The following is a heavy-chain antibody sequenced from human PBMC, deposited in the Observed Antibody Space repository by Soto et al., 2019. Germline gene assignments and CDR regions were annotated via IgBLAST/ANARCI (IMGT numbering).Heavy chain of an antibody. CDR2: IIPIFGTA. CDR3: ARDRGFVVVTAMSQFDP. V-gene: IGHV1-69*13. Sequence: SVKVSCKASGGAFSSYGISWVRQAPGQGLEWMGGIIPIFGTANYAQKFQGRVTITADESTSTAYMELSSLRSEDTAVYYCARDRGFVVVTAMSQFDPWGQGTLVTVSS. D-gene: IGHD2-21*02. CDR1: GGAFSSYG. J-gene: IGHJ5*02.